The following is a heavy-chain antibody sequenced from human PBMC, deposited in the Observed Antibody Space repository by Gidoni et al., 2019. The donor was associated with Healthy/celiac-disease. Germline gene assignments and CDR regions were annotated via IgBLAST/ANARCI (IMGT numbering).Heavy chain of an antibody. Sequence: QVQLVESGGGVVQPGRSLRLSCAASGFPFSSYAMHWVRQAPGKGLEWVAVISYDGSNKYYADSVKGRFTISRDNSKNTLYLQMNSLRAEDTAVYYCARGFITVTSPFDYWGQGTLVTVSS. J-gene: IGHJ4*02. CDR3: ARGFITVTSPFDY. V-gene: IGHV3-30-3*01. D-gene: IGHD4-4*01. CDR2: ISYDGSNK. CDR1: GFPFSSYA.